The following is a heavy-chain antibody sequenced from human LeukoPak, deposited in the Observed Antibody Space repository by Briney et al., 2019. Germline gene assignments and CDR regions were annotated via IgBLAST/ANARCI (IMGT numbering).Heavy chain of an antibody. CDR2: ISSSSSYI. CDR1: GFTFSSYS. J-gene: IGHJ3*02. Sequence: GGSLRLSCAASGFTFSSYSMNWVRQAPGKGLEWVSSISSSSSYIYYADSVKGRFTIPRDNAKNSLYLQMNSLRAEDTALYYCARAGYGWGGRAFDIWGQGTMVTVSS. D-gene: IGHD3-16*01. CDR3: ARAGYGWGGRAFDI. V-gene: IGHV3-21*04.